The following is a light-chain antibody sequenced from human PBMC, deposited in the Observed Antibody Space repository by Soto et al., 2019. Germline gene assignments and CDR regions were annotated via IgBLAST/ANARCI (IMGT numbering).Light chain of an antibody. CDR2: NNY. CDR3: SAWDASLNGYV. V-gene: IGLV1-44*01. J-gene: IGLJ1*01. CDR1: SSNIGSKT. Sequence: QSVLTQPPSASGTPGQRVTISCSGSSSNIGSKTVNWYQQVPGTVPKLLIYNNYQRPSGVPDRFSGSKSGTSASLAISGLQSEDEADYYCSAWDASLNGYVFGTGTKVPVL.